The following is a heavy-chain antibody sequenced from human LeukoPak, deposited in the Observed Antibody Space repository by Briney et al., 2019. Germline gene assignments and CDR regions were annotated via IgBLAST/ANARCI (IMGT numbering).Heavy chain of an antibody. D-gene: IGHD6-6*01. J-gene: IGHJ4*02. CDR3: ARIVEYSSLFGFDY. CDR1: GFSLSTSGMC. CDR2: IDWDDDK. V-gene: IGHV2-70*11. Sequence: SGPALVKPTQTLTLTCTFSGFSLSTSGMCVSWIRQPPGEALEWLARIDWDDDKYYSTSLKTRLTISKDTSKNQVVLTMTNMDPVDTATYYCARIVEYSSLFGFDYWGQGTLVTVSS.